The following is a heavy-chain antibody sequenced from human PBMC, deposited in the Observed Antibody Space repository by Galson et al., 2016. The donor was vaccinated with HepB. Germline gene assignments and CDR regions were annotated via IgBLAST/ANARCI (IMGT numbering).Heavy chain of an antibody. CDR3: AKERLVRRIFDH. D-gene: IGHD1-1*01. CDR1: GFVFSNFG. J-gene: IGHJ4*02. V-gene: IGHV3-23*01. CDR2: ISTRRTT. Sequence: SLRLSCAASGFVFSNFGLSWVRQAPGKGLEWVSSISTRRTTYYSDSVQGRFTISSDNSNNTLYLQMNGLRAEDTAVYYCAKERLVRRIFDHWGQGTLLTASS.